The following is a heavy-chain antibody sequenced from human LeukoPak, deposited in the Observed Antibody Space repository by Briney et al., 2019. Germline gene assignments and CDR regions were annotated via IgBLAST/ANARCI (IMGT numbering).Heavy chain of an antibody. Sequence: PGGSLRLSCAASGFTFSSYEMNWVRQAPGKGLEWVSYISSSGSTIYYADSVKGRFTISRDNAKNSLYLQMNSLRAEDTAVYYCARADGSGTYYSHYYYYYMDVWGKGTTVTISS. CDR3: ARADGSGTYYSHYYYYYMDV. CDR2: ISSSGSTI. V-gene: IGHV3-48*03. CDR1: GFTFSSYE. D-gene: IGHD3-10*01. J-gene: IGHJ6*03.